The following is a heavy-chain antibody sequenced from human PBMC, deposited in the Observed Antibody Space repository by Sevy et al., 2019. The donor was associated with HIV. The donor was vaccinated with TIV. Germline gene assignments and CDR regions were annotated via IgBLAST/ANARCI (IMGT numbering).Heavy chain of an antibody. CDR2: IYSGGST. J-gene: IGHJ2*01. CDR1: GFTVSSNY. D-gene: IGHD3-3*01. CDR3: ARVSPPYYDFWSGYSEDWYFDL. V-gene: IGHV3-53*04. Sequence: GGSLRLSCAASGFTVSSNYMSWVRQAPGKGLEWVSVIYSGGSTYYADSVKGRFTISRHNSKNTLYLQMISLRAEDTAVYYCARVSPPYYDFWSGYSEDWYFDLWGRGTLVTVSS.